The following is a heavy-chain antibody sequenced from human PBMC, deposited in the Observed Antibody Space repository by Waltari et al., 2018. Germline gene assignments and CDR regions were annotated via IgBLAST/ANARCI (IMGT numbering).Heavy chain of an antibody. D-gene: IGHD2-15*01. CDR2: VHRSGRT. J-gene: IGHJ4*02. CDR3: ARDRGRGLYLDS. Sequence: QLQLQQSGPGLVKPSESLSLTCAVTYGSMGARAFWSWVRQSPGKGLEWIGQVHRSGRTNYNPSLASRVTISVDTSNNQFSLTVPSPTAADTAIYYCARDRGRGLYLDSWGPGTLVTVSP. V-gene: IGHV4-4*02. CDR1: YGSMGARAF.